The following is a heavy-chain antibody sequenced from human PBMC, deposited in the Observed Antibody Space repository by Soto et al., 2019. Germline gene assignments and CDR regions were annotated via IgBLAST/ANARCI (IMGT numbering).Heavy chain of an antibody. J-gene: IGHJ6*02. CDR1: CASIISSNYY. D-gene: IGHD4-17*01. Sequence: SETLSLTCTVSCASIISSNYYWGWIRQPPGRGLEWIGTMYYSGRTYYNPSLKSRVTTSVDTSKNQFSLKLSAVTATDTAVYYCARHGNTVTTGYYYGMDVWGQGTTVTVSS. CDR2: MYYSGRT. V-gene: IGHV4-39*01. CDR3: ARHGNTVTTGYYYGMDV.